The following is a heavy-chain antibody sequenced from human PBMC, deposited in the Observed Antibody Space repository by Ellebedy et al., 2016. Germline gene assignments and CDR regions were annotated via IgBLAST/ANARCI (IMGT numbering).Heavy chain of an antibody. J-gene: IGHJ4*02. Sequence: GESLKISXEASESPYLNYWISWVRQMPGKGLEWMGRIDPTDSYTNYNPSFQGHVTISANKSINTAYLQWNSLKASDTAMYYCSSEGYWGQGTLVTVSS. CDR1: ESPYLNYW. V-gene: IGHV5-10-1*01. CDR3: SSEGY. CDR2: IDPTDSYT.